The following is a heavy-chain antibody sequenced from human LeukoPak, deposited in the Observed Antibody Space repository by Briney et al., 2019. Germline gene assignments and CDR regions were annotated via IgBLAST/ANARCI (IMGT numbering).Heavy chain of an antibody. J-gene: IGHJ5*02. D-gene: IGHD2-2*01. CDR2: MHHSGRT. Sequence: SETLSLTCAISGASISSTNWWIWVRQPPGKGLEGIGEMHHSGRTSYNPSLKSRITISVDKSKNQVFLRLNSVAAADTALYYCARAQEGCSRASCYLEPWGQGTLVTVSS. V-gene: IGHV4-4*02. CDR3: ARAQEGCSRASCYLEP. CDR1: GASISSTNW.